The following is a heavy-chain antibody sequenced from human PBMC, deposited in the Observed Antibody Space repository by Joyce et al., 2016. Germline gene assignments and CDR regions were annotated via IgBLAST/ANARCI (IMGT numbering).Heavy chain of an antibody. D-gene: IGHD4-17*01. V-gene: IGHV3-64D*06. Sequence: EVQVVESGGGLVQPGGSLRVSCSASGFTFGSYAIHWVRQAPGKGLEYVSDVGTDGNGTYYADSVKGRFTISRDNSKNTVNLEMSSLRLEDTAGYYCVREDGDNFDYWGQGTLVTVSS. CDR2: VGTDGNGT. CDR3: VREDGDNFDY. CDR1: GFTFGSYA. J-gene: IGHJ4*02.